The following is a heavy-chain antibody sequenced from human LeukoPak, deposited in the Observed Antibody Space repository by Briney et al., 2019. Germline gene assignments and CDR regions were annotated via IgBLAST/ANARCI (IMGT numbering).Heavy chain of an antibody. V-gene: IGHV1-69*05. CDR3: ARVVIAVAGTDYYYYYMDV. CDR1: GGTFSSYA. CDR2: IIPIFGTA. Sequence: GASVKVSCKASGGTFSSYAISWVRQAPGQGLEWMGGIIPIFGTANYAQKFQGRVTITTDESMSTAYMELSSLRSEDTAVYYCARVVIAVAGTDYYYYYMDVWGKGTTVTVSS. D-gene: IGHD6-19*01. J-gene: IGHJ6*03.